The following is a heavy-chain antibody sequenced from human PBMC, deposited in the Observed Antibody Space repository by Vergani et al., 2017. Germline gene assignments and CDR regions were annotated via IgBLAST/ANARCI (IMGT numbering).Heavy chain of an antibody. CDR1: GYKFTGYY. CDR2: MNPNSGDT. Sequence: QVQLVQSGAEVKKPGASVKVSCKASGYKFTGYYIHWVRQAPGQGLEWMGWMNPNSGDTNYAQKFQGRVTMTRDTSISTAYMELSRLRFDDTAVYYCARGFMTTVTTCGYWGQGTLVIVSS. V-gene: IGHV1-2*02. CDR3: ARGFMTTVTTCGY. J-gene: IGHJ4*02. D-gene: IGHD4-17*01.